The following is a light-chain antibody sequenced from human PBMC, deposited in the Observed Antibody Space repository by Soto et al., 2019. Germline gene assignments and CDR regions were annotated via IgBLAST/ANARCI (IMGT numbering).Light chain of an antibody. CDR3: GTWDSSLSAFYV. J-gene: IGLJ1*01. Sequence: QSVLTPPPSVSAAPGQKATISCSGSSSNIGNNYVSWYQQLPGTAPKLLIYDNNKRPSGIPDRFSGSKSGTSATLGITGLQTGDEADYYCGTWDSSLSAFYVFGTGTKVTVL. V-gene: IGLV1-51*01. CDR1: SSNIGNNY. CDR2: DNN.